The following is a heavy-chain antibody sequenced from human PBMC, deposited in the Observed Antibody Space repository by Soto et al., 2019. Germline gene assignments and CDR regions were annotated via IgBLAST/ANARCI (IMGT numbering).Heavy chain of an antibody. CDR3: ARAGELAYYMDV. D-gene: IGHD6-6*01. J-gene: IGHJ6*03. CDR2: INAGNGNT. CDR1: GYTFTSYA. V-gene: IGHV1-3*01. Sequence: ASVKVSCKASGYTFTSYAMHWVRQAPGQRLEWMGWINAGNGNTKYSQKFQGRVTITRDTSTDTAYMELSSLRPEDTAVYYCARAGELAYYMDVWGKGTTVTVSS.